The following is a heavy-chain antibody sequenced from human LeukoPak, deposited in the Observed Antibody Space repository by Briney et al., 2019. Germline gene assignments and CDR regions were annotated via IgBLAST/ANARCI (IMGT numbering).Heavy chain of an antibody. J-gene: IGHJ2*01. D-gene: IGHD2-2*01. Sequence: GGSLRLSCAASGFTFGSYAMTWVRQAPGKGLEWVSDISGSGGSTNYADSVKGRFTISRDNSKNTLYLQMNSLRAEDTAVYYCASRSSSLNWYFDLWGRGTLVTVSS. CDR1: GFTFGSYA. CDR3: ASRSSSLNWYFDL. CDR2: ISGSGGST. V-gene: IGHV3-23*01.